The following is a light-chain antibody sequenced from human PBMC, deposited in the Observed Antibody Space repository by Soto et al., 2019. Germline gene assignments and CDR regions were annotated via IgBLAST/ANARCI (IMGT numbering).Light chain of an antibody. CDR3: KKYNSAPWT. J-gene: IGKJ1*01. CDR1: QTISKY. CDR2: AAY. Sequence: DIQMTQSPSSLSASVGDRVTITCRASQTISKYLAWYQQKPGKAPDLLIYAAYTLQSGVQSRFSGSGSGTDFTLTIRSLQPEDVATYYCKKYNSAPWTFGQGTKVDIK. V-gene: IGKV1-27*01.